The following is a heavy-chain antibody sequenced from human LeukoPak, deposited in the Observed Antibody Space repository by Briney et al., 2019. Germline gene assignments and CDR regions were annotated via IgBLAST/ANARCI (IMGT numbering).Heavy chain of an antibody. V-gene: IGHV3-33*01. CDR3: ARDFVQYCSGGSCPFDY. J-gene: IGHJ4*02. CDR2: IWYDGSNK. D-gene: IGHD2-15*01. Sequence: GRSLRLSCVASGFTFSSYGMHWVRQAPGKGLEWVAVIWYDGSNKYYADSVKGRFTISRDNSKDTLYLQMYSLRAEDTAVYYCARDFVQYCSGGSCPFDYWGQGTLVTVSS. CDR1: GFTFSSYG.